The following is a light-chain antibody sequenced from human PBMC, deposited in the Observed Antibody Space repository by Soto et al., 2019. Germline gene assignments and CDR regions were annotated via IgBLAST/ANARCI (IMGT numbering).Light chain of an antibody. CDR2: GAS. J-gene: IGKJ2*01. Sequence: EIVLTQSRGTLSLSPGERATLSCRASQSVSSSYLAWYQQKPGQAPRLLIYGASSRATGIPDRFSGSGSGTDFTLTISRLEPEDFAVYYCQQYGSSLYTFGQGTKLEIK. V-gene: IGKV3-20*01. CDR1: QSVSSSY. CDR3: QQYGSSLYT.